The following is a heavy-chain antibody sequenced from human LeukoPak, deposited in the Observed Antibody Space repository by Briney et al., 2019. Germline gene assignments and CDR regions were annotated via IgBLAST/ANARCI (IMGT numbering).Heavy chain of an antibody. CDR2: IYTSGST. V-gene: IGHV4-4*07. CDR1: GGSISSYY. Sequence: SETLSLTCTVSGGSISSYYWSWIRQPAGKGLEWIGRIYTSGSTNYNPSLKSRVTMSVDTSKNQFSLKLSSVTAADTAVYYCARHRRGGNYYGSGSYRAFDIWGQGTMVTVSS. J-gene: IGHJ3*02. D-gene: IGHD3-10*01. CDR3: ARHRRGGNYYGSGSYRAFDI.